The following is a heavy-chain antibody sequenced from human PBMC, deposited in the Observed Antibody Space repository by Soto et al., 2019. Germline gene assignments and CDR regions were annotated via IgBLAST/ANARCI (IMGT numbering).Heavy chain of an antibody. D-gene: IGHD5-18*01. CDR2: IYYTGST. CDR3: ARGARGYSYG. V-gene: IGHV4-59*01. Sequence: QVQLQESGPGLVKPSETLSLTCTVSAGSISSYYWSWIRQPPGKGLEWIWNIYYTGSTNYNPSLKGRVTISLDTSKNQFSLNLTSVTAADTAVYYCARGARGYSYGWGKGTLVTVSS. J-gene: IGHJ4*02. CDR1: AGSISSYY.